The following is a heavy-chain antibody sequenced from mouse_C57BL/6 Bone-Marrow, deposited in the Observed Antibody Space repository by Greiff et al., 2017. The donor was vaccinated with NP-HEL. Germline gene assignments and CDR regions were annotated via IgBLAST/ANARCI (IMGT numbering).Heavy chain of an antibody. Sequence: EVMLVESGPGLAKPSQTLSLTCSVTGYSITSDYWNWIRKFPGHKLEYMGYISYSGSTYYNPSLKSRISITRDTSKNQYYLQLNSVTTEDTATYYCARSYGNYYYAMDYWGQGTSVTVSS. J-gene: IGHJ4*01. CDR3: ARSYGNYYYAMDY. CDR1: GYSITSDY. V-gene: IGHV3-8*01. D-gene: IGHD2-1*01. CDR2: ISYSGST.